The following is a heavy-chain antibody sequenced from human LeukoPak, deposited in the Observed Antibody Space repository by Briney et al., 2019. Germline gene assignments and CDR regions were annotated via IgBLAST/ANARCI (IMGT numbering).Heavy chain of an antibody. CDR3: ARRYYYDSSGYLDY. Sequence: PSETLSLTCAVSGGSISSSNWWSWVRQPPGKGLEWIGYIYYSGSTYYNPSLKSRVTISVDTSKNQFSLKLSSVTAADTAVYYCARRYYYDSSGYLDYWGQGTLVTVSS. CDR1: GGSISSSNW. J-gene: IGHJ4*02. D-gene: IGHD3-22*01. CDR2: IYYSGST. V-gene: IGHV4-4*02.